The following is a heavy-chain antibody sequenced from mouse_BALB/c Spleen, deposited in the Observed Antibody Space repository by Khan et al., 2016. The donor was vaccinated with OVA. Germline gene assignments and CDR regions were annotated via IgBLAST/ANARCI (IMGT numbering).Heavy chain of an antibody. J-gene: IGHJ2*01. CDR3: AREAYRYDEYYFDY. CDR1: GFTFSSYV. D-gene: IGHD2-14*01. V-gene: IGHV5-6-5*01. CDR2: ISSGGST. Sequence: EVELVESGGDLVKPGGSLKLSCAASGFTFSSYVMSWVRQTPEKRLEWVASISSGGSTYYPDSVKGRFTISRDNARNILYLQMSSLRSEDTAMYYCAREAYRYDEYYFDYGGRGTTLTVSS.